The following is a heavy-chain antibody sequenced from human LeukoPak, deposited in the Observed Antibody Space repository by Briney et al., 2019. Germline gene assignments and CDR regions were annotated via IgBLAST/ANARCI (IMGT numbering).Heavy chain of an antibody. V-gene: IGHV3-30*18. D-gene: IGHD3-10*01. CDR2: ISYDGGNK. J-gene: IGHJ4*02. CDR1: GFTFSSYG. CDR3: AKDQNPVRGVTQLDY. Sequence: GGSLRLSCAASGFTFSSYGMHWVRQAPGKGLEWVAVISYDGGNKYYADSVKGRFTISRDNSRNTLYLQMNNLRAEDTAVYYCAKDQNPVRGVTQLDYWGQGTLVTVSS.